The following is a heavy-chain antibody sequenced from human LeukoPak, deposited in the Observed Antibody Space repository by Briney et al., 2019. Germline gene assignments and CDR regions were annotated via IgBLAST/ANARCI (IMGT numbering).Heavy chain of an antibody. CDR3: ARQQAIATRSNYDY. CDR2: VYYSGST. CDR1: GGSISSYY. D-gene: IGHD1-1*01. J-gene: IGHJ4*02. Sequence: PSETLSLTCTVSGGSISSYYWSWIRQPPGKGLEWIGYVYYSGSTNYNPSLKSRVTISVDTSKNQFSLKLSSVTAADTAVYYCARQQAIATRSNYDYWGQGTLVTVSS. V-gene: IGHV4-59*08.